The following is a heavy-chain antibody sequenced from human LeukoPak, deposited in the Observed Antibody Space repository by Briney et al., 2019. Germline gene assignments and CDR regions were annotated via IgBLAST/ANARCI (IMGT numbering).Heavy chain of an antibody. J-gene: IGHJ4*02. Sequence: GRSLRLSCAASGFTFSSYGMHWVRQAPSEGLGWVAVFSYGGSKKYYAESVKGRFNISKDNSKNTLYLQMNSLRAEDTAVYYCARDFYDSSGYSAPGDSWGQGTLVTVSS. D-gene: IGHD3-22*01. CDR2: FSYGGSKK. V-gene: IGHV3-33*01. CDR1: GFTFSSYG. CDR3: ARDFYDSSGYSAPGDS.